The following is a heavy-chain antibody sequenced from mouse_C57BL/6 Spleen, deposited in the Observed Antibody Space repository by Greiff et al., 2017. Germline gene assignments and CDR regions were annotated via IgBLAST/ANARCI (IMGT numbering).Heavy chain of an antibody. Sequence: QVQLQQPGAELVKPGASVKMSCKASGYTFTSYWITWVKQRPGQGLEWIGDIYPGSGSTNYNEKFKSKATLTVDTSSSTAYMQLSSLTSEDSAVYYCAREGYKAYYFDYWGQGTTLTVSS. D-gene: IGHD1-3*01. CDR3: AREGYKAYYFDY. CDR2: IYPGSGST. CDR1: GYTFTSYW. V-gene: IGHV1-55*01. J-gene: IGHJ2*01.